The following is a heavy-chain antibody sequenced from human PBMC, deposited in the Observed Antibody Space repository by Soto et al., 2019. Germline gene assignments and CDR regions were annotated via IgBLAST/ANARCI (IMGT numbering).Heavy chain of an antibody. V-gene: IGHV4-30-2*01. Sequence: SETLSLTCAVSGGSISSGGYSWSWIRQPPGKGLEWIGDIYHSGSTYYNPSLKSRVTISVDRSKKQFSLKLSSVTAADTAVYYCARASGDCSGGSCPVGWLDPWGQGTLFTVSS. CDR2: IYHSGST. J-gene: IGHJ5*02. D-gene: IGHD2-15*01. CDR3: ARASGDCSGGSCPVGWLDP. CDR1: GGSISSGGYS.